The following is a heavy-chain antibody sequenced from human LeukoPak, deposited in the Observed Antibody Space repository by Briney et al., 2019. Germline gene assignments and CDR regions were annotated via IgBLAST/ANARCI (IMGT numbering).Heavy chain of an antibody. CDR3: ARAGTMVRGVIINSY. V-gene: IGHV4-31*11. CDR1: GGSFSGYC. D-gene: IGHD3-10*01. J-gene: IGHJ4*02. CDR2: IYYSGST. Sequence: SETLSLTCAVYGGSFSGYCWSWIRQHPGKGLEWIGYIYYSGSTYYNPSLKSRVTISVDTSKNQFSLKLSSVTAADTAVYYCARAGTMVRGVIINSYWGQGTLVTVSS.